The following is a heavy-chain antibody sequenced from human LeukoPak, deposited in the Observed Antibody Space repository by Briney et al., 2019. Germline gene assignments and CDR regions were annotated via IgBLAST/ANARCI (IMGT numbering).Heavy chain of an antibody. CDR3: ARSSVNKHPLRCPMDY. J-gene: IGHJ4*02. CDR2: ISSSSSTI. CDR1: GFTFSSYS. Sequence: GGSLRLSCAASGFTFSSYSMNWVRQAPGKGLEGVSYISSSSSTIYYADSVKGRFTISRDNAKNSLYLQMNSLRDEDTAVYYCARSSVNKHPLRCPMDYWGQGTLVTVSS. V-gene: IGHV3-48*02. D-gene: IGHD4-17*01.